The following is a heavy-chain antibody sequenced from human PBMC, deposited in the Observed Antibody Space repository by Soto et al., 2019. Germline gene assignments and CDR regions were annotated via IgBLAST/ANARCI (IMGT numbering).Heavy chain of an antibody. CDR1: GFTFSSYA. Sequence: EVQLLESGGGLVQPGGSLRLSCAASGFTFSSYAMSWVRQAPGKGLEWVSAISGSGGSTYNADSVKGRFTISRDNSKNTLYLQVSSLRAEDTAVYYCAKVLPVSGYPHDAFDIWGQGTMVTVSS. V-gene: IGHV3-23*01. CDR3: AKVLPVSGYPHDAFDI. CDR2: ISGSGGST. J-gene: IGHJ3*02. D-gene: IGHD3-3*01.